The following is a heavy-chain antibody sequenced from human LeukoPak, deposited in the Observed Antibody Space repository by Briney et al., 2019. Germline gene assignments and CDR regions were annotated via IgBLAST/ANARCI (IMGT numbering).Heavy chain of an antibody. CDR1: GGTFSSYA. Sequence: ASVKVSCKASGGTFSSYAISWVRQAPGQGLEWMGGIIPIFGTANYAQKFQGRVTITADESTSTAYMELSSLRSEDTAVYYCARYVTGWDIWNDPPADAFDIWGQGTMVTVSS. CDR3: ARYVTGWDIWNDPPADAFDI. J-gene: IGHJ3*02. D-gene: IGHD1-1*01. V-gene: IGHV1-69*13. CDR2: IIPIFGTA.